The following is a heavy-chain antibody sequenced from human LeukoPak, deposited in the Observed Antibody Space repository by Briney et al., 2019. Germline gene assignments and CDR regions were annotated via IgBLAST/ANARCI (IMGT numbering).Heavy chain of an antibody. CDR2: IYYSGST. CDR3: ARVHTMVRGVRYYYMDV. D-gene: IGHD3-10*01. CDR1: GGSISNNH. Sequence: PSETLSLTCTVSGGSISNNHWSWIRQPPGKGLEWIGYIYYSGSTNYNPSLKSRVTISVDTSKNQFSLKLSSVTAADTAVYYCARVHTMVRGVRYYYMDVWGKGTTVTISS. J-gene: IGHJ6*03. V-gene: IGHV4-59*01.